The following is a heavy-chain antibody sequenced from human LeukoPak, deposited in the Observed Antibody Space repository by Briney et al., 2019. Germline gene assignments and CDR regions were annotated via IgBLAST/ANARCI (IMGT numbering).Heavy chain of an antibody. V-gene: IGHV4-4*07. CDR2: IYTSGST. Sequence: SETLSLTCTVSGGSISSYYWSWIRQPAGMGLEWIGRIYTSGSTNYNPSLKSRVTMSVDTSKNQFSLKLSSVTAADTAVYYCARGPDYGGNPNWFDPWGQGTLVTVSS. CDR1: GGSISSYY. J-gene: IGHJ5*02. CDR3: ARGPDYGGNPNWFDP. D-gene: IGHD4-23*01.